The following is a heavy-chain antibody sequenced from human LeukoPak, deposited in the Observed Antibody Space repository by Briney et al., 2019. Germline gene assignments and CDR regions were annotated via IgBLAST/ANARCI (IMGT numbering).Heavy chain of an antibody. Sequence: SETLSLTCTVSGGSISNYYWSWIRQPPGKGLEWIGYNYISGSTNYNPSLKSRVTISVDTSNMQFSLKLRSMTASDTAVYYCARMVIRAYCSGDRCYEHAFDIWGQGTTVSVSS. D-gene: IGHD2-15*01. CDR2: NYISGST. CDR1: GGSISNYY. V-gene: IGHV4-4*08. J-gene: IGHJ3*02. CDR3: ARMVIRAYCSGDRCYEHAFDI.